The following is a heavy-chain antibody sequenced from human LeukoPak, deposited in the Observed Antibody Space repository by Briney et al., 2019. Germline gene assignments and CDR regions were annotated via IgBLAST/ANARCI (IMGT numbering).Heavy chain of an antibody. CDR3: AKDGFWSGYYTDY. CDR2: ISGSGGST. Sequence: GGSLRLSCAASGFTFSSYAMSWVRQASGKGLEWVSAISGSGGSTYYADSVKGRFTISRDNSKNTLYLQMNSLRAEDTAVYYCAKDGFWSGYYTDYWGQGTLVTVSS. V-gene: IGHV3-23*01. D-gene: IGHD3-3*01. CDR1: GFTFSSYA. J-gene: IGHJ4*02.